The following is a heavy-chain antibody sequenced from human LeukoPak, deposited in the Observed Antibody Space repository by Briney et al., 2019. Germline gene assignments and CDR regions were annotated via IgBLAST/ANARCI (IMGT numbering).Heavy chain of an antibody. D-gene: IGHD2-2*01. Sequence: GGSLRLSCAASGFTFSSYGMHGVRQAPGKGLEWVAFIRDQGSNKYYADYVKGRFTISRDNSKNTLYLQMNSLSAEDMAVYYGAKEGNIGVYCTSTSCSGPDYWGQGTLVTVSS. V-gene: IGHV3-30*02. J-gene: IGHJ4*02. CDR1: GFTFSSYG. CDR3: AKEGNIGVYCTSTSCSGPDY. CDR2: IRDQGSNK.